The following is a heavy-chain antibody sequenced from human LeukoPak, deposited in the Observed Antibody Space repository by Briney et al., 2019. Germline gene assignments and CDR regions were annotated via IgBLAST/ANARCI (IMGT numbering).Heavy chain of an antibody. Sequence: ASVNVSCKASGGTFSSYAISWVRQAPGQGLEWMGGIIPIFGTANYAQKFQGRVTITADESTSTAYMELSSLRSEDTAVYYCARGVGAADAPYYYYYGMDVWGQGTTVTVSS. V-gene: IGHV1-69*13. CDR1: GGTFSSYA. CDR3: ARGVGAADAPYYYYYGMDV. D-gene: IGHD1-26*01. J-gene: IGHJ6*02. CDR2: IIPIFGTA.